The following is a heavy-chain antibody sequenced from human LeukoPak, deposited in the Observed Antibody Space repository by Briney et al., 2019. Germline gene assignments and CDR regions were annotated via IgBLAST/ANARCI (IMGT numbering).Heavy chain of an antibody. CDR1: GYSISSGYY. V-gene: IGHV4-38-2*02. CDR2: IYHSGST. Sequence: PSETLSLTCTVSGYSISSGYYWGWIRQPPGKGLEWIGSIYHSGSTYYNPSLKSRVTISVDTSKNQFSLKLSSVTAADTAVYYCARGGGVVDYWGQGTLVTVSS. D-gene: IGHD3-10*01. CDR3: ARGGGVVDY. J-gene: IGHJ4*02.